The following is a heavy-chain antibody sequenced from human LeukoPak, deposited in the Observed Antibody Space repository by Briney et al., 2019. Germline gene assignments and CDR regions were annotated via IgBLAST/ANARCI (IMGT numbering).Heavy chain of an antibody. CDR2: ISYDGSNK. V-gene: IGHV3-30-3*01. CDR3: AREAYCGGDCYSGDAFDI. CDR1: GFTFSSYA. Sequence: GRSLRLSCAASGFTFSSYAMHWVRQAPGKGLEWVAVISYDGSNKYYADSVKGRFTISRDNSKNTLYLQMNSLRAEDTAVYYCAREAYCGGDCYSGDAFDIWGQGTMVTVSS. J-gene: IGHJ3*02. D-gene: IGHD2-21*01.